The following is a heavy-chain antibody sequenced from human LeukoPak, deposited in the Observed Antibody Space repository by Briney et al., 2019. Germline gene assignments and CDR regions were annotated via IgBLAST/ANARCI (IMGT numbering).Heavy chain of an antibody. D-gene: IGHD1-20*01. CDR2: IKQDGSEK. CDR3: ARGSLTSPYYYGMDV. Sequence: GGSLRLSCAASGLTFSSYWMSWVRQAPGKGLEWVANIKQDGSEKYYVDSVKGRFTISRDNAKNSLYLQMNSLRAEDTAVYYCARGSLTSPYYYGMDVWGQGPTVTVSS. V-gene: IGHV3-7*01. CDR1: GLTFSSYW. J-gene: IGHJ6*02.